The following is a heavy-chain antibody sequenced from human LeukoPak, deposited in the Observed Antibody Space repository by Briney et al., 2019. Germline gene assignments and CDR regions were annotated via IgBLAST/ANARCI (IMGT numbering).Heavy chain of an antibody. V-gene: IGHV1-18*01. D-gene: IGHD4-17*01. CDR1: GYTFTRYV. CDR3: ARGFEYGWFDY. CDR2: ISPYNGNS. Sequence: ASVKVSCKASGYTFTRYVINWVRQAPGQGLEWMGWISPYNGNSDSAQKLQGRVTMTTDTSTTTAYMELRSLRSDDTAVYYCARGFEYGWFDYWGQGTLVTVYS. J-gene: IGHJ4*02.